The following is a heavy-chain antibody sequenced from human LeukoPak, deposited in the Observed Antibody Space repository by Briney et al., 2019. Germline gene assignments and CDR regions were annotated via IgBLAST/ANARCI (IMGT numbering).Heavy chain of an antibody. D-gene: IGHD2-2*01. J-gene: IGHJ4*02. Sequence: GGSLRLSCAASGFTFSSYEMNWVRQAPGKGLEWLSYISSSGSTIYYADSVKGRFTISRDNAKNSLYLQMNSLRAEDTAVYYCARDSTYSITPRSTFDYWGQGTLVTVSS. CDR3: ARDSTYSITPRSTFDY. CDR1: GFTFSSYE. V-gene: IGHV3-48*03. CDR2: ISSSGSTI.